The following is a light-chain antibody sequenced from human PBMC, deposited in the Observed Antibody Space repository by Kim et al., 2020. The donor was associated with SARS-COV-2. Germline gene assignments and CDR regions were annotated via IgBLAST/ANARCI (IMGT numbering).Light chain of an antibody. CDR2: AAS. V-gene: IGKV1-27*01. Sequence: DIQMTQSPSSLSVSVGDRVTITCRASQGITNSLAWYQQKPGKVPQVLIYAASVLQSGVPSRFSGSGSGTDFTLTISSLQPEDVATYYCKKYNSAPWTFGQGTKVDIK. CDR1: QGITNS. CDR3: KKYNSAPWT. J-gene: IGKJ1*01.